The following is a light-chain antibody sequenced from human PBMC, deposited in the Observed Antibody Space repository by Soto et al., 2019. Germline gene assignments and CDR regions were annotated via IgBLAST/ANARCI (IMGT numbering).Light chain of an antibody. CDR2: DVS. Sequence: QSVLTQPPSASGSPGQSVTISCTGTSVDVGKYNYVSWYQQHPGKAPKLMIFDVSQRPSGVPHRFSGSKSGNAASLTVSGLQPEDEADYYCSSYSGSNDFVFGGGTKLTVL. CDR1: SVDVGKYNY. CDR3: SSYSGSNDFV. J-gene: IGLJ3*02. V-gene: IGLV2-8*01.